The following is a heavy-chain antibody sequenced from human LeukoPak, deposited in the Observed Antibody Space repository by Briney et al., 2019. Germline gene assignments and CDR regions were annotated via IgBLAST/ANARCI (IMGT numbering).Heavy chain of an antibody. V-gene: IGHV3-15*01. D-gene: IGHD5-24*01. CDR3: TTATSVTTSWS. CDR1: GFTFRNIW. Sequence: WGSLRLSCAASGFTFRNIWMTWVRQAPGKGLEWVGRIRSNSDGGTADYAAPVKGRFTISRDDSKTTLYLQLNSLKAEDTAVYYCTTATSVTTSWSWGQGTLVTVSS. CDR2: IRSNSDGGTA. J-gene: IGHJ4*02.